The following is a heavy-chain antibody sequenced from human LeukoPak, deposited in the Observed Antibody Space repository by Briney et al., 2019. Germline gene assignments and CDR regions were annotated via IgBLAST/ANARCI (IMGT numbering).Heavy chain of an antibody. CDR3: AISSITGTTEGAFDI. Sequence: APVKISFQASCYTFPSHGISWVRQAPGPGLEWMGMISPHNCKTNYAQKLQGRVSMTTDTSTSPAYTELRSLKSDDTAVYYCAISSITGTTEGAFDIWGQGTMVTVSS. CDR2: ISPHNCKT. D-gene: IGHD1-7*01. V-gene: IGHV1-18*01. J-gene: IGHJ3*02. CDR1: CYTFPSHG.